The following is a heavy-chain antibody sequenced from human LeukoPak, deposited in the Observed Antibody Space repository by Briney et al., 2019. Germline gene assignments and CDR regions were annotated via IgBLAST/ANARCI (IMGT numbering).Heavy chain of an antibody. CDR3: AASVSDGIVGATGEY. J-gene: IGHJ4*02. CDR2: ISWNSGSI. D-gene: IGHD1-26*01. CDR1: GFTFDDYA. Sequence: GVSLRLSCAASGFTFDDYAMHWVRQAPGKGLEWVSGISWNSGSIGYADSVKGRFTISRDNAKNSLYLQMNSLRAEDTALYYCAASVSDGIVGATGEYWGQGTLVTVSS. V-gene: IGHV3-9*01.